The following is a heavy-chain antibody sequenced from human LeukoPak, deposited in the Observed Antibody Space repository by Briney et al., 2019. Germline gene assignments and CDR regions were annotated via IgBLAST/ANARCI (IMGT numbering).Heavy chain of an antibody. Sequence: SETLSLTCTVSGGSINSNSYYWGWIRQPPGKGLEWIGSIYYSGSTYYNPSLKSRVTISVDTSKNQFSLKLSSVTAADTAVYYCARQRIVVVPAATWFDPWGQGTLVTVSS. J-gene: IGHJ5*02. V-gene: IGHV4-39*01. CDR1: GGSINSNSYY. CDR3: ARQRIVVVPAATWFDP. CDR2: IYYSGST. D-gene: IGHD2-2*01.